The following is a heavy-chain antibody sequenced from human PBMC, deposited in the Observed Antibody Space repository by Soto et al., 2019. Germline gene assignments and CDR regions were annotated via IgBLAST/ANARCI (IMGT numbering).Heavy chain of an antibody. V-gene: IGHV4-34*01. CDR2: INHSGST. CDR3: ARIPDAFDI. Sequence: SETLSLTCAVYGGSFSGYYWSWIRQPPGKGLEWIGEINHSGSTNYNPSLKSRVTISVDTSKNQFSLRLSSVTAADTAVYYCARIPDAFDIWGQGTMVTVSS. J-gene: IGHJ3*02. CDR1: GGSFSGYY.